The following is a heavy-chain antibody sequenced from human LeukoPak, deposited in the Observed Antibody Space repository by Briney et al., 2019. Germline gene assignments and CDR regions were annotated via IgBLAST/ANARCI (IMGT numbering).Heavy chain of an antibody. CDR2: ISSSSSYI. CDR1: GFTFSSYS. CDR3: ARATYYYGSGRYFNDCYYYYGMDV. J-gene: IGHJ6*02. V-gene: IGHV3-21*01. D-gene: IGHD3-10*01. Sequence: PGGSLRLSCAASGFTFSSYSMNWVRQAPGKGLEWVSSISSSSSYIYYADSVKGRFTISGDYAKNSLYLQMNSLRAEDTAVYYCARATYYYGSGRYFNDCYYYYGMDVWGQGTTVTVSS.